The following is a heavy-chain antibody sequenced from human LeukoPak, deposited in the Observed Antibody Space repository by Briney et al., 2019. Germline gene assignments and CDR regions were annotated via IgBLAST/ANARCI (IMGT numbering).Heavy chain of an antibody. Sequence: SETLSLTCTVYGGSFSAYYWSWIRQPPGKGLEWIGEIDHTGSINYNPSLKSRVTMSVDTSKNQISLQVTSVTAADTAVYYCAKPYYRSGTGGFDSWGQGTLVTVSS. CDR2: IDHTGSI. CDR1: GGSFSAYY. D-gene: IGHD3-3*01. V-gene: IGHV4-34*01. J-gene: IGHJ4*02. CDR3: AKPYYRSGTGGFDS.